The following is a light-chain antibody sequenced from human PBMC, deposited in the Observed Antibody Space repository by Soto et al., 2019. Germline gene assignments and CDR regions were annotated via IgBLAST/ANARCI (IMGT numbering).Light chain of an antibody. Sequence: DIQMTQSPSSLSASVGDRVTITCRASQGISTYLAWYQQKPGKVPKLLIYAASTLQSGVPSQFSGSGSGTEFTLTISSLQPEGVATYYCQQYNDAPWTFGPGTKVEIK. J-gene: IGKJ1*01. CDR2: AAS. CDR3: QQYNDAPWT. V-gene: IGKV1-27*01. CDR1: QGISTY.